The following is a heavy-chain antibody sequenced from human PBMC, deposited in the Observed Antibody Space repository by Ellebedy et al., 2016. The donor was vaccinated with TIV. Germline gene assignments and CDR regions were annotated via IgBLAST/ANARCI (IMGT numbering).Heavy chain of an antibody. D-gene: IGHD3-10*01. Sequence: ASVKVSXKVSGYTLTELSMHWVRQAPGKGLEWMGSFDPEDGETIYAQKFQGRVTMTRDTSTSTVYMELSSLRSEDTAVYYCARGRMVHYYYYGMDVWGQGTTVTVSS. CDR1: GYTLTELS. J-gene: IGHJ6*02. CDR2: FDPEDGET. CDR3: ARGRMVHYYYYGMDV. V-gene: IGHV1-24*01.